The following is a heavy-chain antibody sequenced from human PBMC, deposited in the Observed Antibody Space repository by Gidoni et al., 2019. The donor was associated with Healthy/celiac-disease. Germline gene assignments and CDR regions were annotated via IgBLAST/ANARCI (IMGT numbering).Heavy chain of an antibody. CDR1: GVTFSRYG. CDR2: IWYDGSNK. J-gene: IGHJ4*02. D-gene: IGHD4-17*01. CDR3: ARDIVGAYGDTIDY. Sequence: QVRLVESGGGVVQPGRSRRLSCAASGVTFSRYGMHWVRQAPGKGLEWVAVIWYDGSNKYYADSVNGRFTISRDNSKNTLYLQMNSLRAEDTAVYYCARDIVGAYGDTIDYWGQGTLVTVSS. V-gene: IGHV3-33*01.